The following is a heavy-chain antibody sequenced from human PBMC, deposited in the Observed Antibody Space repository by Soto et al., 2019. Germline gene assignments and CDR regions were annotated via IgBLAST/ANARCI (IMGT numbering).Heavy chain of an antibody. D-gene: IGHD3-3*01. J-gene: IGHJ6*02. CDR2: IIPIFGTA. CDR1: GGTFSSYA. CDR3: ATSNYDFWSGHYTPGRNYYYYYGMDV. Sequence: SVKVSCKASGGTFSSYAISWVRQAPGQGLEWMGGIIPIFGTANYAQKFQGRVTITADESTSTAYMELSSLRSEDTAVYYCATSNYDFWSGHYTPGRNYYYYYGMDVWGQGTTVTVSS. V-gene: IGHV1-69*13.